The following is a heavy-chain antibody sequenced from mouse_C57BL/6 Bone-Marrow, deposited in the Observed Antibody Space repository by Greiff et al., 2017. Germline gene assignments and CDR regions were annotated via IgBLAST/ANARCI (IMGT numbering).Heavy chain of an antibody. CDR1: GYTFTDYY. V-gene: IGHV1-26*01. Sequence: VQLQQSGPELVKPGASVKISCKASGYTFTDYYMNWVKQSHGKSLAWIGDINPNNGGTSYNQKFTGKATLTVDKSSSTAYMELRSLTSEDSAIYYCARAVTTVVDYWGEGNTRTVSS. CDR3: ARAVTTVVDY. CDR2: INPNNGGT. J-gene: IGHJ2*01. D-gene: IGHD1-1*01.